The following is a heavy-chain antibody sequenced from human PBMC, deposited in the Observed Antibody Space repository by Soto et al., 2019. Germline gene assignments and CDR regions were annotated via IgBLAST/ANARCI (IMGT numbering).Heavy chain of an antibody. Sequence: SGTLALTCTVSLVSLSRTTYYWGGIRQTPGKGLEWIGSIYHSGSTFYNPSLQSRVTMSVDTSVKQFSLRLKSVTAADTGVYYCAGLRDSLFGPSVYWDQGTPVTVSS. V-gene: IGHV4-39*01. D-gene: IGHD3-3*02. CDR3: AGLRDSLFGPSVY. CDR2: IYHSGST. CDR1: LVSLSRTTYY. J-gene: IGHJ4*02.